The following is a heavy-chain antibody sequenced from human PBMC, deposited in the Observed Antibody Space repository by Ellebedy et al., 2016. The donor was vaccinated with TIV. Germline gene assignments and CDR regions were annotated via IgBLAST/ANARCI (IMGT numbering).Heavy chain of an antibody. J-gene: IGHJ4*02. CDR1: GFTVSYNY. CDR2: IYSGGSR. D-gene: IGHD5-24*01. CDR3: ARDQMFDY. V-gene: IGHV3-53*01. Sequence: PGGSLRLSCAASGFTVSYNYMSRVRQAPGKGLEWVSVIYSGGSRYYADSVKGRFTISRDNPKNTLYLQMNSLRAEDTGVYYCARDQMFDYWGQGTLVTVSS.